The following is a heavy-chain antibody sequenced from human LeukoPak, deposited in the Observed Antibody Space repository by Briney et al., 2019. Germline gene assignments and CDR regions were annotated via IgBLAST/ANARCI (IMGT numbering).Heavy chain of an antibody. D-gene: IGHD5-24*01. CDR1: GPTFTSYY. V-gene: IGHV1-46*01. J-gene: IGHJ4*02. Sequence: GASVKVSCKAFGPTFTSYYFHWVRQAPGQGLEWMGVITPSGGNTIYAEKFQGRVTITRDTSASTAYMELSSLRSEDMAVYYCARERRWLQTYYFDYWGQGTLVTVSS. CDR3: ARERRWLQTYYFDY. CDR2: ITPSGGNT.